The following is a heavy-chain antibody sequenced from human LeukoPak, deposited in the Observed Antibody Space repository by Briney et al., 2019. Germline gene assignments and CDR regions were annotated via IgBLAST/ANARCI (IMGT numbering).Heavy chain of an antibody. J-gene: IGHJ6*02. D-gene: IGHD5-18*01. CDR3: ARDQGTAMVSGYGMDV. V-gene: IGHV3-21*01. Sequence: GGSLRLSCAASGFTFSSYSMNWVRQAPGKGLEWVSSISSSSSYIYYADSVKGRFTISRDNAKNSLYLQMNSLRAEDTAVYYCARDQGTAMVSGYGMDVWGQGTTVTVSS. CDR2: ISSSSSYI. CDR1: GFTFSSYS.